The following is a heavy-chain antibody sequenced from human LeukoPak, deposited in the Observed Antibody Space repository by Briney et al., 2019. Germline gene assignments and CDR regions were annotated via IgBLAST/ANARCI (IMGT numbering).Heavy chain of an antibody. J-gene: IGHJ3*02. CDR2: INHSGST. V-gene: IGHV4-34*01. CDR3: ARGGYRDNSSWYAGRSGWYVAGAFDI. Sequence: PSETLSLTCAVYGGSLSGYYWSWIRQPPGKGLEWIGEINHSGSTNYNPSLKSRVTISVDTSKNQFSLKLSSVTAADTAVYYCARGGYRDNSSWYAGRSGWYVAGAFDIWGQGTMVTVSS. CDR1: GGSLSGYY. D-gene: IGHD6-13*01.